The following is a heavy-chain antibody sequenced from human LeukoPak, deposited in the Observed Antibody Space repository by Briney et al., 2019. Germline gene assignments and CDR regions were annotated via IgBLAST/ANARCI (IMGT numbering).Heavy chain of an antibody. D-gene: IGHD3-10*01. J-gene: IGHJ4*02. CDR1: GGAFNGFY. CDR3: ANGVRGVIIDY. Sequence: SETLSLTCVIYGGAFNGFYWSWIRQPPGEGLEWIGEINHSGSTNYNPSLKSRSSISIDASKSQFSLKLNSVTAADTAVYYCANGVRGVIIDYWGQGTLVTVS. CDR2: INHSGST. V-gene: IGHV4-34*01.